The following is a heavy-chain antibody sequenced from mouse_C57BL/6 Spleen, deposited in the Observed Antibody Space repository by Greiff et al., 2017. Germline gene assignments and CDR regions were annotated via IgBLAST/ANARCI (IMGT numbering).Heavy chain of an antibody. CDR2: IHPNSGST. J-gene: IGHJ1*03. CDR3: ARPLTTVVASDWYFGV. CDR1: GYTFTSYW. Sequence: QVQLQQPGAELVKPGASVKLSCKASGYTFTSYWMHWVKQRPGQGLEWIGMIHPNSGSTNYNEKFKSKATLTVDKSSSTAYMQLSSLTSEDSAVYYCARPLTTVVASDWYFGVWGTGTTVTVSS. D-gene: IGHD1-1*01. V-gene: IGHV1-64*01.